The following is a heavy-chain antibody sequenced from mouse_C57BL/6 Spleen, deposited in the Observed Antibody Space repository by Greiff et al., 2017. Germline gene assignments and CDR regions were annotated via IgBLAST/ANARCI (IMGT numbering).Heavy chain of an antibody. J-gene: IGHJ2*01. CDR3: ALYYDYDDSFDY. Sequence: VQLQQPGAELVKPGASVKLSCKASGYTFTSYWMHWVKQRPGQGLEWIGMIHPNSGSTNYNEKFKSKATLTVDKSSSTAYMQLSSLTSEDSAVYYCALYYDYDDSFDYWGQGTTLTVSS. CDR1: GYTFTSYW. V-gene: IGHV1-64*01. CDR2: IHPNSGST. D-gene: IGHD2-4*01.